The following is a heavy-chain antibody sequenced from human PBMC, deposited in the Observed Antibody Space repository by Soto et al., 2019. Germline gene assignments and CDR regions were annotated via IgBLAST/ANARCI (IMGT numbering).Heavy chain of an antibody. Sequence: GGSLRLSCAASGFIFSSYSMNWVRQAPGKGLEWVSSISSSSSYIYYADSVKGRFTISRDNAKNSLYLQMNSLRAEDTAVYYCARGSGRYCSSTSCSQGDYWGQGTLVTVSS. CDR2: ISSSSSYI. CDR1: GFIFSSYS. J-gene: IGHJ4*02. V-gene: IGHV3-21*01. CDR3: ARGSGRYCSSTSCSQGDY. D-gene: IGHD2-2*01.